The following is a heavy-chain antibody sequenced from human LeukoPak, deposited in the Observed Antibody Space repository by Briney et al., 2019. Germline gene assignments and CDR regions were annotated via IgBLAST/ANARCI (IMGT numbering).Heavy chain of an antibody. V-gene: IGHV1-69*04. J-gene: IGHJ3*02. CDR2: IIPILGIA. Sequence: ASVKVSCKASGYTFTSYGISWVRQAPGQGLEWMGRIIPILGIANYAQKFQGRVTITADKSTSTAYMELSSLRSEDTAVYYCARSAPGYYDSSGLGAFDIWGQGTMVTVSS. CDR3: ARSAPGYYDSSGLGAFDI. D-gene: IGHD3-22*01. CDR1: GYTFTSYG.